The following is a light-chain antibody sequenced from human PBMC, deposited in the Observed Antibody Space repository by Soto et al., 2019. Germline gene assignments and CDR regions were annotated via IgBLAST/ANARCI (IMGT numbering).Light chain of an antibody. J-gene: IGKJ4*01. Sequence: EIVMTQSPVTLSVSPGERATFSCGASQSVSSNLAWYQQKPGQTPRLLIYGASIRATGIPARFSGSGSGTEFTLTISSLKSEDFAIYYCQQYDDWPLTFGGGTKVEIK. CDR3: QQYDDWPLT. V-gene: IGKV3-15*01. CDR2: GAS. CDR1: QSVSSN.